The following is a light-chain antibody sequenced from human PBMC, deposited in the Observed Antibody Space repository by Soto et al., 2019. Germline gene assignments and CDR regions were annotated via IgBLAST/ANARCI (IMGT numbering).Light chain of an antibody. CDR2: DVS. CDR3: SSYTISSTYV. J-gene: IGLJ1*01. V-gene: IGLV2-14*01. CDR1: SSDVGSYTY. Sequence: LTQPASVSGSPGQSIAISCTGTSSDVGSYTYVSWYQQHPGKAPKLMIFDVSNRPSGVSDRFSGSKSGNTASLTISGLQADDEADYYCSSYTISSTYVFGTGTKVTVL.